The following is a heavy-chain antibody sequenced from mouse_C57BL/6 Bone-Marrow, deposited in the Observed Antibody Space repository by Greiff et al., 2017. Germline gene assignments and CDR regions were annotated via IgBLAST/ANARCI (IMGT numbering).Heavy chain of an antibody. CDR1: GYTFTSYW. D-gene: IGHD1-1*01. Sequence: VQLQQPGAELVKPGASVKVSCKASGYTFTSYWMHWVKQRPGQGLEWIGRIHPSDSDTNYNQKFKGKATLTVDKSSSTAYMQRSSLTSGDSAVYYCAIVGGRVVERYFDVWGTGTTVTVSS. CDR3: AIVGGRVVERYFDV. V-gene: IGHV1-74*01. J-gene: IGHJ1*03. CDR2: IHPSDSDT.